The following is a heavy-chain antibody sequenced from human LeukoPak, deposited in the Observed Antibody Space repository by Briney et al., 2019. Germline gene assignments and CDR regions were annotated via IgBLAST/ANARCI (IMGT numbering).Heavy chain of an antibody. CDR1: GFTFSSYA. J-gene: IGHJ6*02. Sequence: GGSLRLSCAASGFTFSSYAMSWVRQAPGKGLEGVSPISGRGGSTYYADSVKGRFTISRDNSKNTLYLQMSSMRAEDTAVYYCAKDTPHGRDIVVVPAAIYAPGYYYGMDVWGQGTTVTVSS. CDR3: AKDTPHGRDIVVVPAAIYAPGYYYGMDV. D-gene: IGHD2-2*01. CDR2: ISGRGGST. V-gene: IGHV3-23*01.